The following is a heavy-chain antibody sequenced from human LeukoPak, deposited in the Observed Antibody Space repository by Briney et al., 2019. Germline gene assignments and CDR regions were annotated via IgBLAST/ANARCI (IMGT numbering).Heavy chain of an antibody. Sequence: GGTLRLSCAASGFTFSSYGMSWVRQAPGKGLEWVSAISGSGGSTYYAESVKGRFTISRDNSRNTLYLHMISLWPDDTAIYYCAKLYGSGTYYNYFHYWGQGTLVTVSS. V-gene: IGHV3-23*01. J-gene: IGHJ4*02. CDR2: ISGSGGST. CDR3: AKLYGSGTYYNYFHY. CDR1: GFTFSSYG. D-gene: IGHD3-10*01.